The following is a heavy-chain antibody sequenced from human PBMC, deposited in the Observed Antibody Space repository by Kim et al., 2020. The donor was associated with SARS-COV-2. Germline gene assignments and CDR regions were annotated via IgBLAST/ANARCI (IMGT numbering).Heavy chain of an antibody. V-gene: IGHV3-30-3*01. CDR2: ISYDGSNK. J-gene: IGHJ6*02. Sequence: GGSLRLSCAASGFTFSSYAMHWVRQAPGKGLEWVAVISYDGSNKYYADSVKGRFTISRDNSKNTLYLQMNSLRAEDTAVYYCARDFYYYGSGSRYGMDVWGQGTTVTVSS. CDR3: ARDFYYYGSGSRYGMDV. D-gene: IGHD3-10*01. CDR1: GFTFSSYA.